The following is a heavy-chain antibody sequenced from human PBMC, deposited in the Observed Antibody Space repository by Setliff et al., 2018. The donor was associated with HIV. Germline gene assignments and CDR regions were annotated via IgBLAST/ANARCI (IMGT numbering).Heavy chain of an antibody. J-gene: IGHJ5*02. D-gene: IGHD2-8*01. CDR2: LYNGGST. Sequence: ASETLSLTCTVSGGSVSTSSYYWGWIRQPPGKGLEWIGSLYNGGSTSYSPSLKSRVTISVDTAKNQLYLKLSSVTAADTAVYYCAKYAYSEEVGVSWLDPWGPGILVTVSS. CDR3: AKYAYSEEVGVSWLDP. CDR1: GGSVSTSSYY. V-gene: IGHV4-39*07.